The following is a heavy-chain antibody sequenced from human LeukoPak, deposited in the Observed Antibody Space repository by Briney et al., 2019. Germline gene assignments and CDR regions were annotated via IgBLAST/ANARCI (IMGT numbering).Heavy chain of an antibody. D-gene: IGHD5-12*01. CDR1: GGSFSGYY. J-gene: IGHJ4*02. V-gene: IGHV4-34*01. Sequence: SETLSLTCAVYGGSFSGYYWSWIRQPPGKGLEWIGEINHSGSTNYIPSLKSRVTISVDTSKNQFSLKLSSVTAADTAVYYCAGTYSFDYWGQGTLVTVSS. CDR3: AGTYSFDY. CDR2: INHSGST.